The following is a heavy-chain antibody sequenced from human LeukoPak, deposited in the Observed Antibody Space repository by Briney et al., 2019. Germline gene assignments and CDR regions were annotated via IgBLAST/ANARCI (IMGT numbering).Heavy chain of an antibody. Sequence: GAPVKVSCKASGYTFTGYYMHWVRQAPGQGLEWMGWINPNSGGTNYAQKFQGRVTMTRDTSISTAYMELSRLRSDDTVVYYCASNPRRIAAAVPFDYWGQGTLVTVSS. CDR1: GYTFTGYY. CDR3: ASNPRRIAAAVPFDY. J-gene: IGHJ4*02. D-gene: IGHD6-13*01. CDR2: INPNSGGT. V-gene: IGHV1-2*02.